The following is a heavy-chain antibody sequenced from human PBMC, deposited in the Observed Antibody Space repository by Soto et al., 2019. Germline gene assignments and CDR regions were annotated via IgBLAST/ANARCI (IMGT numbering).Heavy chain of an antibody. J-gene: IGHJ1*01. CDR2: INHSGST. V-gene: IGHV4-34*01. Sequence: QVQLQQWGAGLLKPSETLSLTCAVYGGSFSGYYWSWIRQPPGKGLAWIGEINHSGSTNYNPALKSRVTISVDTSKNQFSLKLGSVTAADTAVYYCASTANSSGYYYRRHGEYFQHWGQGTLVTVSS. D-gene: IGHD3-22*01. CDR3: ASTANSSGYYYRRHGEYFQH. CDR1: GGSFSGYY.